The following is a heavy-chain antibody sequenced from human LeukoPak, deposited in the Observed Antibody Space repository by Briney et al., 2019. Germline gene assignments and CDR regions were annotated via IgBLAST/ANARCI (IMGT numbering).Heavy chain of an antibody. CDR1: GGSISGSSYY. CDR3: ARLRGAMTPVTSDFDY. V-gene: IGHV4-39*01. D-gene: IGHD4-17*01. CDR2: GFYSGSA. J-gene: IGHJ4*02. Sequence: SSEPLSLPCPVSGGSISGSSYYWAWVRQPPGKGLEWVRSGFYSGSAYSNPSLKSRVTISVDTSRNQFSLNLSSVTAADTAVYYCARLRGAMTPVTSDFDYWGQGTLVTVSS.